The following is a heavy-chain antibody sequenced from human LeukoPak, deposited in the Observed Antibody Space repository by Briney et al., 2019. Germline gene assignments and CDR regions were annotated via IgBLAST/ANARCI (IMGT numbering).Heavy chain of an antibody. V-gene: IGHV3-23*01. CDR1: GFTFSSYA. Sequence: PGGSLRLSCAASGFTFSSYAMGWVRQAPGKGLEWVSSISGSGSHTYHADSVKGRFTISRDNSKNTLYLQMNSLRAEDTAVYYCAKDISGYYRPFDYWGQGTLVTVSS. J-gene: IGHJ4*02. D-gene: IGHD3-22*01. CDR3: AKDISGYYRPFDY. CDR2: ISGSGSHT.